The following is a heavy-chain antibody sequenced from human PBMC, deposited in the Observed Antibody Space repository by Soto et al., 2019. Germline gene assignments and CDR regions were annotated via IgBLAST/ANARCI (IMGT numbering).Heavy chain of an antibody. Sequence: GGSLRLSCAASGFTFSSYAMHWVRQAPGRGLEWVAVISYDGSNKYYADSVKGRFTISRDNSKNTLYLQMNSLRAEDTAVYYCARGVVPAAYYYYGMDVWGQGTTVTVSS. CDR3: ARGVVPAAYYYYGMDV. D-gene: IGHD2-2*01. CDR2: ISYDGSNK. V-gene: IGHV3-30-3*01. J-gene: IGHJ6*02. CDR1: GFTFSSYA.